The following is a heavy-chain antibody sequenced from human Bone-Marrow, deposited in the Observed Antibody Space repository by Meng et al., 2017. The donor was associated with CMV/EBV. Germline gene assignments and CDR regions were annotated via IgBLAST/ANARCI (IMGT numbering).Heavy chain of an antibody. V-gene: IGHV1-18*01. CDR1: AFSLSDFG. J-gene: IGHJ4*02. Sequence: ASVQVSCKAAAFSLSDFGVSWVRQVPGQGLEFMGWISDYNGNTYYAQKFQGRVTLTTDSSTSTAFMELRGRRSDDTAVYFCARGGMMWRSGIVVEPSTAFDFWGQGTLVTVSS. D-gene: IGHD2-21*01. CDR3: ARGGMMWRSGIVVEPSTAFDF. CDR2: ISDYNGNT.